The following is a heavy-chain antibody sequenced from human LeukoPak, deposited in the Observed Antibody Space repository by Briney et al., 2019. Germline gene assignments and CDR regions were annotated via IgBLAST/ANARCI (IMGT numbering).Heavy chain of an antibody. J-gene: IGHJ3*02. Sequence: ASVKVSCKASGYTFTSYGISWVRQAPGQGLEWMGWISAYNGNTNYAQKLQGRVTMTTDTSTSTAYMELRSLRSDDTAVYYCARDSQPAYYYDSSGIYHAFDIWGQGTMVTVSS. CDR2: ISAYNGNT. D-gene: IGHD3-22*01. CDR1: GYTFTSYG. CDR3: ARDSQPAYYYDSSGIYHAFDI. V-gene: IGHV1-18*01.